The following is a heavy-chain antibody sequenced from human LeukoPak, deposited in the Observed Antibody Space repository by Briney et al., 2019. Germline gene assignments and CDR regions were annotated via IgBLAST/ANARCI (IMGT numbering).Heavy chain of an antibody. CDR1: GYTFSYYA. Sequence: ASVKVSCKAFGYTFSYYAIHWVRQAPGQRLEWMGWINAGNGNTKYSQNFQGRVTITSDTSASTAYMGLSSLTSEDTAVYYCARVNPYSSGWLNWFDPWGQGTRVTVSS. D-gene: IGHD6-19*01. J-gene: IGHJ5*02. CDR2: INAGNGNT. V-gene: IGHV1-3*01. CDR3: ARVNPYSSGWLNWFDP.